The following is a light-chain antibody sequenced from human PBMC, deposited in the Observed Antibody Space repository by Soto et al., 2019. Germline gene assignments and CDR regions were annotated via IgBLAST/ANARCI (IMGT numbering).Light chain of an antibody. CDR1: SSDVGRYDY. Sequence: QSVLTQPRSVSGSPGQSVTISCTGTSSDVGRYDYVSWYQQYPGEAPKRIIYDVTERPSGVPDRFPGSKSGNTASLTISGLRAKDEADYICFSFAGSYSYAFGSGTKVTVL. J-gene: IGLJ1*01. CDR3: FSFAGSYSYA. CDR2: DVT. V-gene: IGLV2-11*01.